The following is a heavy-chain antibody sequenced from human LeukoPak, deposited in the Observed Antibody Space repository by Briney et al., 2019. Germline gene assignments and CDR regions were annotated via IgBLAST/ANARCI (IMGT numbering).Heavy chain of an antibody. Sequence: GGSLRLSCAASGFSFSSYCMHWVRQAPGQGLVWVSRSNSYGSSPSYADCVKGRFAISRDNAKNTLSLQMNSLRAEDTAVYYCAREGGSSEEMDYWGQGTLVTVSS. CDR2: SNSYGSSP. V-gene: IGHV3-74*01. J-gene: IGHJ4*02. CDR1: GFSFSSYC. D-gene: IGHD2-15*01. CDR3: AREGGSSEEMDY.